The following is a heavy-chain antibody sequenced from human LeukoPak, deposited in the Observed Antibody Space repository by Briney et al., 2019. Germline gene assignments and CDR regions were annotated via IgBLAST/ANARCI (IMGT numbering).Heavy chain of an antibody. CDR2: INPNSGGT. CDR3: ARERNLQFHYFDY. J-gene: IGHJ4*02. D-gene: IGHD4-11*01. CDR1: GYTFTGYY. Sequence: ALVKVSCKASGYTFTGYYMHWVRQAPGQGLEWMGWINPNSGGTNYAQKFQGRVAMTRDTSISTAYMELSRLRSDDTAVYYCARERNLQFHYFDYWGQGTLVTVSS. V-gene: IGHV1-2*02.